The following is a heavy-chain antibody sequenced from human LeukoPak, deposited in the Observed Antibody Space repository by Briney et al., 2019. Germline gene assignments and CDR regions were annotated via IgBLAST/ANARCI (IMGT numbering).Heavy chain of an antibody. CDR1: GFTFSSYS. V-gene: IGHV3-21*01. CDR3: AGHYGDYANWFDP. CDR2: ISSSSSYI. J-gene: IGHJ5*02. D-gene: IGHD4-17*01. Sequence: PGRSLRLSCAASGFTFSSYSMNWVRQAPGKGLEWVSSISSSSSYIYYADSVKGRFTISRDNAKNSLYLQMNSLRAEDTAVYYCAGHYGDYANWFDPWGQGTLVTVSS.